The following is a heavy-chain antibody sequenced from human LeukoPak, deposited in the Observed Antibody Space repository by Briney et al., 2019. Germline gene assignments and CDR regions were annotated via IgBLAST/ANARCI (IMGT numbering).Heavy chain of an antibody. CDR2: IYYSGST. CDR1: GGSISSYY. Sequence: PSETLSLTCTVSGGSISSYYWSWIRQPPGKGLEWIGYIYYSGSTNYNPSLKSRVTISVDTSKNQFSLKLSSVTAADTAVYYCARRRIRDWYFDLWGRGTLVTVSS. V-gene: IGHV4-59*08. D-gene: IGHD3-16*01. CDR3: ARRRIRDWYFDL. J-gene: IGHJ2*01.